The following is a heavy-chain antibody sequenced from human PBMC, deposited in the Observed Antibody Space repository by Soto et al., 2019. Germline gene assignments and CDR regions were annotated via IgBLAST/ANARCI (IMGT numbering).Heavy chain of an antibody. CDR1: GGTFSSYT. D-gene: IGHD2-8*01. J-gene: IGHJ6*03. V-gene: IGHV1-69*02. CDR2: IIPILGIA. Sequence: ASVKVSCKASGGTFSSYTISWVRQAPGQGLEWMGRIIPILGIANYAQKFQGRVTITADKSTSTAYMELSSLRSEDTAVYYCAGYTGGYCTNGVCYGGDYYYYYYMDVWGKGTTVTSP. CDR3: AGYTGGYCTNGVCYGGDYYYYYYMDV.